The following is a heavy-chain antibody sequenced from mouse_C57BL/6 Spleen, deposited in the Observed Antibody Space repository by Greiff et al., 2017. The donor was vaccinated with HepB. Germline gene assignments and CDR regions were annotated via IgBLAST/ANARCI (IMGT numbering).Heavy chain of an antibody. J-gene: IGHJ2*01. CDR2: IHPNSGST. CDR3: AREEGLLRRDFDY. V-gene: IGHV1-64*01. CDR1: GYTFTSYW. Sequence: VQLQQSGAELVKPGASVKLSCKASGYTFTSYWMHWVKQRPGQGLEWIGMIHPNSGSTNYNEKFKSKATLTVDKSSSTAYMQLSSLTSEDSAVYYWAREEGLLRRDFDYWGQGTTLTVSS. D-gene: IGHD1-2*01.